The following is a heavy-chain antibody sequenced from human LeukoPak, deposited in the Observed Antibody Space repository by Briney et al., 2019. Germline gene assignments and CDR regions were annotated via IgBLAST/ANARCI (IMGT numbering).Heavy chain of an antibody. CDR1: GYTFTGYY. V-gene: IGHV1-2*02. J-gene: IGHJ5*02. Sequence: ASVKVSCKASGYTFTGYYMHWVRQAPGQGLEWMGWINPNSGGTNYAQKFQGRVTMTRDTSISTAYMELSRLRSDDTAVYYCARPFYSGSSSWFVVDPWGQGTLVTVSS. D-gene: IGHD1-26*01. CDR3: ARPFYSGSSSWFVVDP. CDR2: INPNSGGT.